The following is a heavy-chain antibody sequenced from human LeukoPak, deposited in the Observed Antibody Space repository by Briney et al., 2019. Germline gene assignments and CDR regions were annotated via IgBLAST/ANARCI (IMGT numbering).Heavy chain of an antibody. J-gene: IGHJ4*02. CDR1: GGPISSYY. CDR3: ARGARLGELSFTYYFDY. V-gene: IGHV4-4*07. CDR2: IYTSGST. D-gene: IGHD3-16*02. Sequence: SETLSLTCTVSGGPISSYYWSWIRQPAGKGLEWIGRIYTSGSTNYNPSLKSRVTMSVDTSKNQFSLKLSSVTAADTAVYYCARGARLGELSFTYYFDYWGQGTLVTVSS.